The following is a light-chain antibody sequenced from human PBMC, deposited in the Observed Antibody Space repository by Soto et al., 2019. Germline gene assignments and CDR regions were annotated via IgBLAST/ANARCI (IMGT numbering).Light chain of an antibody. Sequence: EIVMTQSPATLSVSPGERATLSCRASQSVRSLLAWYQQKPGQAPRLLIYGASIMATGIPARFSGSGSGTEFTLPISSLQPEDFAVYYCQQYNNWPKTFGQGTKVEIK. CDR2: GAS. CDR3: QQYNNWPKT. V-gene: IGKV3-15*01. CDR1: QSVRSL. J-gene: IGKJ1*01.